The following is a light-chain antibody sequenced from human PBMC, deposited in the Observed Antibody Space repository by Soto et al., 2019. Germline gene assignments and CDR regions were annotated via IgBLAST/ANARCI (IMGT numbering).Light chain of an antibody. J-gene: IGKJ1*01. CDR1: QSVRSN. CDR2: GAS. CDR3: QEYDNWPLWT. Sequence: ETVMTQSPATLPVSPGERATLSCRASQSVRSNLAWYQQKPGQAPRLLIYGASTRATGVPARFSGSGSGTEFTLTINSLQSEHFALYYCQEYDNWPLWTFGQGTKVEVK. V-gene: IGKV3-15*01.